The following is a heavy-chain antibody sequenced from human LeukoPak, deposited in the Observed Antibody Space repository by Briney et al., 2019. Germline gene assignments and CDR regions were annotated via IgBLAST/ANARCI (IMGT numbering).Heavy chain of an antibody. CDR1: GGSFSCYY. V-gene: IGHV4-34*01. CDR2: NNHSGST. CDR3: FQAEDGIRDFDWLLSPSWFDP. J-gene: IGHJ5*02. D-gene: IGHD3-9*01. Sequence: PSETHSLTCAFYGGSFSCYYWSWIRQPPGKGLERIGENNHSGSTNYNPSLKSRVTISVDTSKNQFSLKLSSVTAADTAVYYFFQAEDGIRDFDWLLSPSWFDPWGQGNLVTVSS.